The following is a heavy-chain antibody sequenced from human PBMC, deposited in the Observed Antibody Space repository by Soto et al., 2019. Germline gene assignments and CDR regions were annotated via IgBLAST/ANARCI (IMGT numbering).Heavy chain of an antibody. J-gene: IGHJ3*02. D-gene: IGHD2-2*01. Sequence: ASVKVSSKASGDTFSSYGMSWVRQAPGQGLEWMGWISAYNGNTNYAQKLQGRVTMTTDTSTSTAYMELRSLRSDGTALYYCARVTPTPAAMVDAFDIWGQGTMVTVSS. CDR3: ARVTPTPAAMVDAFDI. V-gene: IGHV1-18*01. CDR1: GDTFSSYG. CDR2: ISAYNGNT.